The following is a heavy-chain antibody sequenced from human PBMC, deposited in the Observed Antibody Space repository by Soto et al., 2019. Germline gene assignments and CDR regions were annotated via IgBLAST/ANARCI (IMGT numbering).Heavy chain of an antibody. CDR1: GYTFTGYY. D-gene: IGHD3-10*01. J-gene: IGHJ4*02. Sequence: GASVKVSCKASGYTFTGYYMHWVRQAPGQGLEWMGWINPNSGGTNYAQKFQGWVTMTRDTSISTAYMELSRLRSDDTAVYYCARGRRYGSGSYPPDYWGQGTLVTVSS. CDR2: INPNSGGT. CDR3: ARGRRYGSGSYPPDY. V-gene: IGHV1-2*04.